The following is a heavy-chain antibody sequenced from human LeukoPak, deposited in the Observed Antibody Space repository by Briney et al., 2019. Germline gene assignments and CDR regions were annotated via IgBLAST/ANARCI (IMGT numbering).Heavy chain of an antibody. Sequence: TLXXXCXVSGGSIIIDNYYXAWIRQPPGXXLXGIGSIHYSGDAYYNPSLKSRMTISVDTSNNQFSLKVSSVTAADTAMYYCARDSKYDSTGHAPWGLGTLVTVSS. V-gene: IGHV4-39*07. CDR2: IHYSGDA. D-gene: IGHD3-22*01. CDR3: ARDSKYDSTGHAP. J-gene: IGHJ5*02. CDR1: GGSIIIDNYY.